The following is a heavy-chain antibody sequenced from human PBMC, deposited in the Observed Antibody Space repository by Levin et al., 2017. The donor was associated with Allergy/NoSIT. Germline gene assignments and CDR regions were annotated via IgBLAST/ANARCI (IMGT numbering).Heavy chain of an antibody. CDR1: GFTFSSYW. J-gene: IGHJ4*02. D-gene: IGHD3-22*01. CDR3: ARGYYDGSLYTVRY. V-gene: IGHV3-74*01. Sequence: GESLKISCAASGFTFSSYWMHWVRQAPGKGLVWVSRINSGGSSTTYADSVKGRFTISRDKGKKTLYLQMNSLRAEDTAVYYCARGYYDGSLYTVRYWGQGTLVTVSS. CDR2: INSGGSST.